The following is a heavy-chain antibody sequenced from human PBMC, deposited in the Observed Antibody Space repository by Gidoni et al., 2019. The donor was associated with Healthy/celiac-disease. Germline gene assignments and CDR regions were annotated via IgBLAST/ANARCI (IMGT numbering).Heavy chain of an antibody. Sequence: EVQLLESGGGLVQPGGSLRLSCAASGFTFSSYAMSWVRQAPGKGLEWVSAISGSGGSTYYADSVKGRFTISRDNSKNTLYLQMNSLRAEDTAVYYCAKAIRASSGYYWYFDLWGRGTLVTVSS. V-gene: IGHV3-23*01. CDR1: GFTFSSYA. CDR2: ISGSGGST. J-gene: IGHJ2*01. CDR3: AKAIRASSGYYWYFDL. D-gene: IGHD3-22*01.